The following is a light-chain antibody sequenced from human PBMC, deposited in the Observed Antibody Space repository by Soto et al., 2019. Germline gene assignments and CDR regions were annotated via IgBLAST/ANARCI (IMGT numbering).Light chain of an antibody. J-gene: IGKJ5*01. V-gene: IGKV1-39*01. CDR2: AAS. CDR1: QSISSY. Sequence: QRIESPASLSASEGDRVTITCRASQSISSYLNWYQQKPGKAPKLLIYAASSLQSGAPSRFSGSGSGTDFTLTISSLQPEDFATYYCQQSYSTPITFAQGTRLAIK. CDR3: QQSYSTPIT.